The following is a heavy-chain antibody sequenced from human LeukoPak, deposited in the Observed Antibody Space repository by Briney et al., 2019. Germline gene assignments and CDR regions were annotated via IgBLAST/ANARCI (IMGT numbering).Heavy chain of an antibody. Sequence: GGSLRLSCEASEFTLSRFAMSWIRQPPGTGLEWVSTLSGSGGATYYADSVRGRFTTSRDTSKDTLYLHMDNMRADHTAVYYFAKHLGSHSSLFFYMDVWGKGTSVIVPS. V-gene: IGHV3-23*01. CDR3: AKHLGSHSSLFFYMDV. CDR1: EFTLSRFA. J-gene: IGHJ6*03. CDR2: LSGSGGAT. D-gene: IGHD1-26*01.